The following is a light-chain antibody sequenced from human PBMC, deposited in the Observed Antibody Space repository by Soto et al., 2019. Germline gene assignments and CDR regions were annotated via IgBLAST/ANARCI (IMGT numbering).Light chain of an antibody. Sequence: TVLTQSPATLSLSPGERATLSCTASQSIGNSLGWFQQKPGQAPSLLIDDAFNRATGIPARFTGSGSGSDFTLTISSLEPEDFGVYYCRQRYNWPLTFGGGTKVQIK. CDR2: DAF. CDR3: RQRYNWPLT. CDR1: QSIGNS. J-gene: IGKJ4*01. V-gene: IGKV3-11*01.